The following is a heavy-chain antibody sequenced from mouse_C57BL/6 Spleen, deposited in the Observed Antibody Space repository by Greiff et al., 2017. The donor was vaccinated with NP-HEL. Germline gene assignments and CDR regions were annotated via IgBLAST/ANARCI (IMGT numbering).Heavy chain of an antibody. CDR1: GYAFSSYW. CDR2: IYPGDGDT. Sequence: QVQLKQSGAELVKPGASVKISCKASGYAFSSYWMNWVKQRPGKGLEWIGQIYPGDGDTNYNGKFKGKATLTADKSSSTAYMQLSSLTSEDSAVYFCAIIYYGNYLYAMDYWGQGTSVTVSS. J-gene: IGHJ4*01. V-gene: IGHV1-80*01. D-gene: IGHD2-1*01. CDR3: AIIYYGNYLYAMDY.